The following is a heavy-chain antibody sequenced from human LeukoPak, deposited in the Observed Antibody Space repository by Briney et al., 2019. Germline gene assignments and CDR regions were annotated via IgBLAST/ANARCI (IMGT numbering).Heavy chain of an antibody. V-gene: IGHV3-23*01. CDR1: GFTSSSYA. CDR3: AKGSGTTDYYDSSGYYYYFDY. D-gene: IGHD3-22*01. J-gene: IGHJ4*02. Sequence: GGSLRLSCAASGFTSSSYAMSWVRQAPGKGLEWVSAISGSGGSTYYADSVKGRFTISRDNSKNTLYLQMNSLRAEDTAVYYCAKGSGTTDYYDSSGYYYYFDYWGQGTLVTVSS. CDR2: ISGSGGST.